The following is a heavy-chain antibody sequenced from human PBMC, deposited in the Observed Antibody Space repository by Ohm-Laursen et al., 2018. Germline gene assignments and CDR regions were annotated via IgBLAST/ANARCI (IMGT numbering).Heavy chain of an antibody. CDR1: GYSFTSYW. D-gene: IGHD3-22*01. CDR3: ARAPQYYYDSSGSPFDP. Sequence: ESLKISCKGSGYSFTSYWIGWVRQMPVKGLEWMGIIYPGDSDTRYSPSFQGQATISADKSISTAYLQWSSLKASDTAMYYCARAPQYYYDSSGSPFDPWGQGTLVTVSS. CDR2: IYPGDSDT. J-gene: IGHJ5*02. V-gene: IGHV5-51*01.